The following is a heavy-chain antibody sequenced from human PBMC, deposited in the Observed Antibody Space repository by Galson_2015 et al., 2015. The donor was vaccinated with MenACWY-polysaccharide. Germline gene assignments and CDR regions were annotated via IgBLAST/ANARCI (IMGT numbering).Heavy chain of an antibody. V-gene: IGHV4-34*01. J-gene: IGHJ2*01. CDR3: ARVKGLRFLEWRRLGWYFDL. D-gene: IGHD3-3*01. CDR1: GGSFSGYY. CDR2: INHSGST. Sequence: SETLSLTCAVYGGSFSGYYWSWIRQPPGEGLEWIGEINHSGSTNYNPSLKSRVTISVDTSKNQFSLKLSSVTAADTAVYYCARVKGLRFLEWRRLGWYFDLWGRGTLVTVSS.